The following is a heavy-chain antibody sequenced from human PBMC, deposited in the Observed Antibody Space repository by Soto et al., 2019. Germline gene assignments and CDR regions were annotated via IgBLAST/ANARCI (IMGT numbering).Heavy chain of an antibody. CDR3: ARDGGYSYGYYYYHGMDV. D-gene: IGHD5-18*01. V-gene: IGHV3-33*01. CDR2: IWYDGSNK. CDR1: GFTFSSYG. J-gene: IGHJ6*02. Sequence: PGGSLRLSCAASGFTFSSYGMHWVRQAPGKGLEWVAVIWYDGSNKYYADSVKGRFTISRDNSKNTLYLQMNSLRAEDTAVYYCARDGGYSYGYYYYHGMDVWGQGTTVTVSS.